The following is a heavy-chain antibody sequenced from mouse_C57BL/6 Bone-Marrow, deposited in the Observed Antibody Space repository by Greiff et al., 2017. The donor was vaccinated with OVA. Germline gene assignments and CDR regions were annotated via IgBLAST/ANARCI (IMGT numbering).Heavy chain of an antibody. CDR1: GYTFTDYY. Sequence: VQLQQSGPELVKPGASVKISCKASGYTFTDYYINWVKQRPGQGLEWIGWIFPGSGSTYYNEKFKGKATLTVDNSSSTAYMLLSSLTSEDSAVYFCERGGTTDYAMDYWGQGTSVTVSS. V-gene: IGHV1-75*01. D-gene: IGHD1-1*01. J-gene: IGHJ4*01. CDR2: IFPGSGST. CDR3: ERGGTTDYAMDY.